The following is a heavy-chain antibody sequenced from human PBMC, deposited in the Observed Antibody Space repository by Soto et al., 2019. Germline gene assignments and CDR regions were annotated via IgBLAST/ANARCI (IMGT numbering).Heavy chain of an antibody. CDR2: IWYDGSNK. V-gene: IGHV3-33*01. J-gene: IGHJ5*02. CDR1: GFTFSSYG. D-gene: IGHD6-19*01. CDR3: ARDRVPYGSSGWYYGGANWFDP. Sequence: GGSLRLSCAASGFTFSSYGMHWVRQAQGKGLEWVAVIWYDGSNKYYADSVKGRFTITRDNSKNTLYLQMNSLRAEDTAVYYCARDRVPYGSSGWYYGGANWFDPWGQGTLVTVSS.